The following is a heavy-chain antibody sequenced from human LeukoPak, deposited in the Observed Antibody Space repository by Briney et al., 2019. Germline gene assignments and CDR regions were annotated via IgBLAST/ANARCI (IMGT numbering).Heavy chain of an antibody. Sequence: GGSLRLSCVASGFTFSTYWMSWVRQAPGKGLEWVANIKQDGSEKYYVDSVKGRFTISRDNAKNSLYLQMNSLRAEDTAVYYCAEDHNWGGENWFDPWGQGTLVTVSS. J-gene: IGHJ5*02. CDR1: GFTFSTYW. CDR3: AEDHNWGGENWFDP. CDR2: IKQDGSEK. V-gene: IGHV3-7*03. D-gene: IGHD7-27*01.